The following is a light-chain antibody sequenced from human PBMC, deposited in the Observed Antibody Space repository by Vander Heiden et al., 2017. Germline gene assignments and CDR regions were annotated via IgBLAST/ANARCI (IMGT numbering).Light chain of an antibody. V-gene: IGKV1-6*01. CDR3: QQDYTYPWT. CDR1: QGIRKY. J-gene: IGKJ1*01. Sequence: AIQMTQPPSSLSASVGDRVTITCRASQGIRKYLAWYQQKPGKAPELLIYAASTLQSGVPSRFSGSGSGTDFSLTISSLQPEDFATYYCQQDYTYPWTFGQGTKVEIK. CDR2: AAS.